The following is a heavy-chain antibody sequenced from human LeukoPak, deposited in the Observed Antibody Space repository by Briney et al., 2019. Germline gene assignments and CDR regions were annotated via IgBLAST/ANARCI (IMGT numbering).Heavy chain of an antibody. D-gene: IGHD3-10*02. CDR3: ARAGPGATCSTKEY. J-gene: IGHJ4*02. V-gene: IGHV3-30*02. CDR2: IRYDGSNK. CDR1: GFTFSSSG. Sequence: PGGSLRLSCAASGFTFSSSGMHWVRKAPGKGLEWVAFIRYDGSNKYYADSVKGRFTISRDNSKNTLYLQMNSLRPEDTAVYYCARAGPGATCSTKEYWGQGTLVTVSS.